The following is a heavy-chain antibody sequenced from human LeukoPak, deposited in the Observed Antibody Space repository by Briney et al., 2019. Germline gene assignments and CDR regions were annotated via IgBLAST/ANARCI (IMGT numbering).Heavy chain of an antibody. V-gene: IGHV3-23*01. CDR3: AKALDYGDYNQPFDY. CDR1: GFTFSSYA. J-gene: IGHJ4*02. D-gene: IGHD4-17*01. Sequence: GGSLRLSCAASGFTFSSYAMSWVRQAPGKGLEWVSAISGSGGSTYYADSVKGRFTISRDNSKNTLYLQMNSLRAEDTAVYYCAKALDYGDYNQPFDYWGQGTLVTVSS. CDR2: ISGSGGST.